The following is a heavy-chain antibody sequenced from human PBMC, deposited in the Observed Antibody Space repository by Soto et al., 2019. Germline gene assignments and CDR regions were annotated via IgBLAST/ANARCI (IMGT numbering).Heavy chain of an antibody. CDR3: AKEGGLRSSAENYFDS. V-gene: IGHV3-23*01. D-gene: IGHD6-13*01. CDR1: AFSLAVYA. Sequence: GRSLRLSCVGSAFSLAVYAMSWVRPPPGKGPGRVAGVGRCCNTDSRCAVRGRCTRCRDDSRNLEYLQMNKLSVEDTAVYFCAKEGGLRSSAENYFDSWGQGNLVTVSS. CDR2: GVGRCCNT. J-gene: IGHJ4*02.